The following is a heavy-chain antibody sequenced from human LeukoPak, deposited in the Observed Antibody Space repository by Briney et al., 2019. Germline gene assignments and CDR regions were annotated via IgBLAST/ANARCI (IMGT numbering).Heavy chain of an antibody. CDR2: ISSSSTHI. Sequence: PGGSLRLSCAASGFTFSSYAMSWARQAPGKGLEWVSAISSSSTHIYYADSVRGRFTISRDDAKNSLYLQMNSLRAEDTALYYCARGLCGGDCYDYWGQGTLVTVSS. J-gene: IGHJ4*02. V-gene: IGHV3-21*01. D-gene: IGHD2-21*01. CDR1: GFTFSSYA. CDR3: ARGLCGGDCYDY.